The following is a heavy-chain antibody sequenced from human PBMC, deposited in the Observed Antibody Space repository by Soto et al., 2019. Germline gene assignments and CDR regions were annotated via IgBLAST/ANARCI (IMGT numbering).Heavy chain of an antibody. V-gene: IGHV4-59*01. D-gene: IGHD2-21*01. CDR2: IYYSGST. CDR3: ARGRVIDY. J-gene: IGHJ4*02. Sequence: QVQLQESGPGLVKPSETLSLTCTVSGGSISSYYWSWIRQPPGKGLEWIGYIYYSGSTNYNPSLKSRVTISVDTSKNQFSLKLSSVTAADTAVYYCARGRVIDYWGQGTLVTVSS. CDR1: GGSISSYY.